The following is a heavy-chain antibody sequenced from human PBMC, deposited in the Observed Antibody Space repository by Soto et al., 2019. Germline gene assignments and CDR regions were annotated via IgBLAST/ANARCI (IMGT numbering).Heavy chain of an antibody. D-gene: IGHD3-10*01. CDR2: TIPVFTTA. V-gene: IGHV1-69*06. Sequence: QVQLEQSGAEVKKPGSSVKISCKASGGTLSDHGVSWLRQAPGQGLEWVGGTIPVFTTAKYAPKFQGRVTIEADKSTNIAYMELGSLRSDDTAFYYCARGVYGSGNYYTGPSAFDIWGQGTLVIVSS. CDR3: ARGVYGSGNYYTGPSAFDI. J-gene: IGHJ3*02. CDR1: GGTLSDHG.